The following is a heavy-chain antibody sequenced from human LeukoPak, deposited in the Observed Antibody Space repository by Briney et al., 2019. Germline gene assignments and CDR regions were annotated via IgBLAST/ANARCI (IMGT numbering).Heavy chain of an antibody. CDR1: GFTVSSYY. Sequence: PGGALRLSCAASGFTVSSYYMYWVRQAPGKGMEWVLFISRGGRTYYTDFAKGRFTISREHYKNTLYLQMTSLRAEETAVYYCARGSGWDFDYWGQGTLVTASS. J-gene: IGHJ4*02. CDR2: ISRGGRT. CDR3: ARGSGWDFDY. V-gene: IGHV3-66*01. D-gene: IGHD6-19*01.